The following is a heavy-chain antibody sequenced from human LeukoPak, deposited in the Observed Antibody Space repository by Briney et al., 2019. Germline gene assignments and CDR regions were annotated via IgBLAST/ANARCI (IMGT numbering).Heavy chain of an antibody. V-gene: IGHV4-39*07. J-gene: IGHJ4*02. CDR3: ARVRPVTTELDY. CDR1: GGSISSSSYY. CDR2: IYYSGST. Sequence: SETLSLTCTVSGGSISSSSYYWGWIRQPPGKGLEWIGSIYYSGSTYYNPSLKSRVTISVDTSKNQFSLKLSSVTAADTAVYYCARVRPVTTELDYWGQGTLVTVSS. D-gene: IGHD4-17*01.